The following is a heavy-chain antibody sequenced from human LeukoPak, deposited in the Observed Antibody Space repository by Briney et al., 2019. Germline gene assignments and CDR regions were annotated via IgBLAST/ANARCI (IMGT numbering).Heavy chain of an antibody. CDR1: GFTFSNYA. CDR2: ISSFGSST. V-gene: IGHV3-64*01. Sequence: PGGSLRLSCAASGFTFSNYAMHWVSQAPGKGLEYVSAISSFGSSTYYANSVKGRFTISRDSSKNTLYLQMGSLRAEDMAVYYCARGRSQNYYYYGMDVWGQGTTVTVSS. CDR3: ARGRSQNYYYYGMDV. J-gene: IGHJ6*02.